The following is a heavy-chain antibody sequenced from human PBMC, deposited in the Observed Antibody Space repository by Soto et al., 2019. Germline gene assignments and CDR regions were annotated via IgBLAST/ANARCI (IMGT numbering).Heavy chain of an antibody. CDR2: IYYSGST. J-gene: IGHJ6*03. D-gene: IGHD2-2*01. Sequence: SETLSLTCTVSGGSISSYHWSWIRQPPGKVFECIVFIYYSGSTNYNPSLKSRVTISVDTSKNQFSLKLISVTAADTAVYYCARDGIHCSSTSCYYYMDVWGKGTTVTVSS. V-gene: IGHV4-59*01. CDR1: GGSISSYH. CDR3: ARDGIHCSSTSCYYYMDV.